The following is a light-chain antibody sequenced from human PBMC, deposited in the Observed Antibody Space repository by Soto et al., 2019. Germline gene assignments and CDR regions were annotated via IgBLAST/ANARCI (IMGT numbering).Light chain of an antibody. CDR1: QSVTSTY. Sequence: EIVLTQSPGTLSLSPGERATLSGRASQSVTSTYLAWYQQKPGQPPRLLIYGASSRATGIPDRFSGSGSVTDFTLTISRLAPEDFAVYYCQQYGSSPLTFGQGTKVEIK. V-gene: IGKV3-20*01. CDR3: QQYGSSPLT. CDR2: GAS. J-gene: IGKJ1*01.